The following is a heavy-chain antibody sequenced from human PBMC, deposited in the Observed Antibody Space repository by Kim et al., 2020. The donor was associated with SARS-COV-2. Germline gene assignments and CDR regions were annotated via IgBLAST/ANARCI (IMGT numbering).Heavy chain of an antibody. Sequence: SETLSLTCTVSGGSISSSSYYWGWIRQPPGKGLEWIGSIYYSGSTYYNPSLKSRVTTSVDTSKNQFSLKLSSVTAADTAVYYCAGRQRCSGGSCYGFDYWGQGTLVTVSS. CDR1: GGSISSSSYY. V-gene: IGHV4-39*01. CDR2: IYYSGST. J-gene: IGHJ4*02. CDR3: AGRQRCSGGSCYGFDY. D-gene: IGHD2-15*01.